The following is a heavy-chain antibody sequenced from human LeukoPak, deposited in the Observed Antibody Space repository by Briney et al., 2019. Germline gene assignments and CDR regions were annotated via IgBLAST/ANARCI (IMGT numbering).Heavy chain of an antibody. J-gene: IGHJ5*02. CDR3: VRGCSSTSCYRYNWFDP. D-gene: IGHD2-2*01. Sequence: NPSETLSLTCTVSGGSISSYYWSWIRQPPGKGLDWIGYIYYSGSTNYNPSLKSRVTISVDTSKNQFSLKLSSVTAADTAVYYCVRGCSSTSCYRYNWFDPWGQGTLVTVSS. V-gene: IGHV4-59*01. CDR1: GGSISSYY. CDR2: IYYSGST.